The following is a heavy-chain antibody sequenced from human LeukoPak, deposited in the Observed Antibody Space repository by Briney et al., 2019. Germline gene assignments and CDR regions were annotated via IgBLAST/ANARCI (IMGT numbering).Heavy chain of an antibody. CDR1: GGSISSSSYY. CDR3: AREGDPYYGSGSYAHAFDI. Sequence: SETLSLTCTVSGGSISSSSYYWGWIRQPPGKGLEWIGYIYYSGGTYYNPSLKSRVTISVDTSKNQFSLKLSSVTAADTAVYYCAREGDPYYGSGSYAHAFDIWGQGTMVTVSS. D-gene: IGHD3-10*01. J-gene: IGHJ3*02. CDR2: IYYSGGT. V-gene: IGHV4-30-4*08.